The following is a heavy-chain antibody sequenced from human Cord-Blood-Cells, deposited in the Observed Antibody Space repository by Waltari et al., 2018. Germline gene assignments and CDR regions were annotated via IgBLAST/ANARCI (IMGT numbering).Heavy chain of an antibody. CDR2: TYYRSKWYN. V-gene: IGHV6-1*01. D-gene: IGHD3-16*01. Sequence: QVQLQQSGPGLVKPSQTLSLTSAISGDSVSSNSAAWNWIRQSPSRGLEWLGRTYYRSKWYNDYGVSVKSRITTHPDTSKNQFSLQLNSVTPEDTAVYYCARGGKGGTAGAFDIWGQGTMVTVSS. CDR1: GDSVSSNSAA. CDR3: ARGGKGGTAGAFDI. J-gene: IGHJ3*02.